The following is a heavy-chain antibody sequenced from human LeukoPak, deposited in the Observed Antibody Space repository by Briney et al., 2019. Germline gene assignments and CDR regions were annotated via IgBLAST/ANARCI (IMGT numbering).Heavy chain of an antibody. CDR3: TTIGLTMIATCDY. J-gene: IGHJ4*02. V-gene: IGHV3-15*01. D-gene: IGHD3-22*01. CDR2: IKSKGDGGTI. Sequence: GGSLRLSCAASGFSFSNVWMIWVRQAPGKGLEWVGRIKSKGDGGTIDYAAHVKGRFTISRDDSKDTLYLEVNSLTTEDTAVYYCTTIGLTMIATCDYWGQGTLVTVSS. CDR1: GFSFSNVW.